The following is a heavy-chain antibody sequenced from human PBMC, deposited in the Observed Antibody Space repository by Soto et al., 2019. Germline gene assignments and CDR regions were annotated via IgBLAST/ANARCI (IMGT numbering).Heavy chain of an antibody. CDR3: ARDLGGYVHLWDKSNY. V-gene: IGHV3-30*04. J-gene: IGHJ4*02. Sequence: QVQLVESGGGVVQPGASLRLSCAASGFRFSGFAMHWVRQAPGKGLEWVAVISFDGSEKVYVDSVKGRFSISRDDFHSTVFLQMDSLRPEDTGVYYCARDLGGYVHLWDKSNYWGQGTLVNVSS. CDR2: ISFDGSEK. D-gene: IGHD5-12*01. CDR1: GFRFSGFA.